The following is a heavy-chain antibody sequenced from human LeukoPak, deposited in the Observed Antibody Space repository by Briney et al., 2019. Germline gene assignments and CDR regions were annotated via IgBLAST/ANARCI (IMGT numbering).Heavy chain of an antibody. V-gene: IGHV4-39*07. CDR3: ARDLYDSSGYYFDY. CDR2: IYHSGST. Sequence: SETLSLTCTVSGDSISSSNYYWGWIRQPPGKGLEWIGSIYHSGSTYYNPSLKSRVTISVDTSKNQFSLKLSSVTAADTAVYYCARDLYDSSGYYFDYWGQGTLVTVSS. D-gene: IGHD3-22*01. CDR1: GDSISSSNYY. J-gene: IGHJ4*02.